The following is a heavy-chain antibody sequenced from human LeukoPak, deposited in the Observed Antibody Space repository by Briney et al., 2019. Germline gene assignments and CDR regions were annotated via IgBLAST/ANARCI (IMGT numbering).Heavy chain of an antibody. CDR1: GGSISSYY. J-gene: IGHJ4*02. CDR3: ARQAAAADPFDY. D-gene: IGHD6-13*01. CDR2: IYYSGST. V-gene: IGHV4-59*01. Sequence: SETLSLTCTVSGGSISSYYWSWIRQPPGKGLEWIGYIYYSGSTNYNPSLKSRVTISVDTSKNQFSPKLSPVTAADTAVYYCARQAAAADPFDYWGQGTLVTVSS.